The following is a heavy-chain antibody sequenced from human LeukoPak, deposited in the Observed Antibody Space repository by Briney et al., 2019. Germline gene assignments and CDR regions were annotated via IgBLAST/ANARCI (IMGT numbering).Heavy chain of an antibody. J-gene: IGHJ4*02. V-gene: IGHV3-21*01. CDR3: ARGSLAVAGTGVDY. CDR1: GSTFSSYS. CDR2: ISSSSSFK. Sequence: PGGSLRLSCAASGSTFSSYSMNWVRQALGKGLEWVSSISSSSSFKYHADSVKGRFTISRDNDKNSLYLQMNSLRAEDTAVYYCARGSLAVAGTGVDYWGQGTPVTVSS. D-gene: IGHD6-19*01.